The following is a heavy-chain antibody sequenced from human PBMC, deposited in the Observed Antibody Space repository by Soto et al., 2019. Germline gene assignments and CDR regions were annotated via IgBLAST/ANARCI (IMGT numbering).Heavy chain of an antibody. CDR1: RFIFISYG. J-gene: IGHJ1*01. CDR2: TSYDGNNK. D-gene: IGHD5-18*01. CDR3: ASTVDTTMVTWALGN. Sequence: QVQLVESGGGVVQPGRSLRLSCAAPRFIFISYGMHWVRQAPGKGLEWLAVTSYDGNNKYYGDSVKGRFTISRDEPKNTLYLQMNSLRPEDTAVYYCASTVDTTMVTWALGNWGQGTLVTVSS. V-gene: IGHV3-30*03.